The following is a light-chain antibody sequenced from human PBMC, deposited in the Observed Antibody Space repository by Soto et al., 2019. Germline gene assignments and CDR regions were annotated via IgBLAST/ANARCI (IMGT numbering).Light chain of an antibody. Sequence: QSAPTQPRSVSGSPGQSVTISCTGTSSDVGGYNYVSWYQQHPGKAPKLMIYDVSKRPSGVPDRFTGSKSGNTASLTISGLLAEDEADYYCCSYAGNYTHVFGTGTKLTVL. J-gene: IGLJ1*01. V-gene: IGLV2-11*01. CDR1: SSDVGGYNY. CDR2: DVS. CDR3: CSYAGNYTHV.